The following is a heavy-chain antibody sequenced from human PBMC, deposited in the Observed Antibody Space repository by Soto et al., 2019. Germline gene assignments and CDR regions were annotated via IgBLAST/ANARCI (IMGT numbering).Heavy chain of an antibody. J-gene: IGHJ4*02. CDR1: GGSFSGYY. V-gene: IGHV4-34*01. D-gene: IGHD2-8*02. CDR2: INQSGST. Sequence: QVQLQQWGAGLLKPSETLSLTCAVYGGSFSGYYWTWIRQPPGTGLEWIGEINQSGSTNYNPSLKSRGTISVDTSKNQFSLKLTSVTAADTAVYYCARDKITGLFDYWGQGTLVTVSS. CDR3: ARDKITGLFDY.